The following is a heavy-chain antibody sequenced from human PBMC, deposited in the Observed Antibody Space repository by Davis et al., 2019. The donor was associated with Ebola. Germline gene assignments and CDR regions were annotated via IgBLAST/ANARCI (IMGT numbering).Heavy chain of an antibody. V-gene: IGHV4-61*01. CDR2: VYHSGIT. CDR3: ARGLVVPVAILNHMDV. D-gene: IGHD2-2*01. Sequence: MPSETLSLTCTVSGASVSSGTYYWNWIRQPPGKGLEWIGYVYHSGITNFDPSLKRRITISVDTSKNQLSLEMSPVTPADTAMYYCARGLVVPVAILNHMDVWGEGTMVTVSS. J-gene: IGHJ6*03. CDR1: GASVSSGTYY.